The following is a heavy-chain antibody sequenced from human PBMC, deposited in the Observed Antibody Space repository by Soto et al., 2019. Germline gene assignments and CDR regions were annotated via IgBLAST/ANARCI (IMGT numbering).Heavy chain of an antibody. CDR2: INAGHGNT. CDR3: ARGYCSSASCHAFDI. J-gene: IGHJ3*02. D-gene: IGHD2-2*01. V-gene: IGHV1-3*01. Sequence: ASVKVSCKASGYTFTSYAIHWVRQAPGQRLEWMGWINAGHGNTKYSQSFQGRVTIARDTSASTAYMELSSLRSEDTAVYYCARGYCSSASCHAFDIWGQGTMVTVSS. CDR1: GYTFTSYA.